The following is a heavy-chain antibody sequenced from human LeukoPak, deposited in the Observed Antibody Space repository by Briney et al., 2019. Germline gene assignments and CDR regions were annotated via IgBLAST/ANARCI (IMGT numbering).Heavy chain of an antibody. CDR3: ARKKWPNQLYSYGRRKYYFDH. CDR2: ISSSGSSNI. D-gene: IGHD5-18*01. V-gene: IGHV3-21*04. J-gene: IGHJ4*02. CDR1: GFTFSDYT. Sequence: KAGGSLRLSCAASGFTFSDYTMNWVRQAPGKGLEWVSCISSSGSSNIHYADSVRGRFTISRDNAKNSLYLQMNSLRAEDTAVYYCARKKWPNQLYSYGRRKYYFDHWGQGTLVTVSS.